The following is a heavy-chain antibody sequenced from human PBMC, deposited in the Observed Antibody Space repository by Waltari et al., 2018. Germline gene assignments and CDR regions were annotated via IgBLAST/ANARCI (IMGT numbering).Heavy chain of an antibody. CDR3: ARDFSGAAPSRFDY. Sequence: QVQLVQSGAEVKKPGASVRVSCKASGYTFTRYSITWVRQAPGQGLEWMGWINAYNGYTDSVQKFQGRVTMTTDTSTSTAYLDLTNLRSDDTAMYYCARDFSGAAPSRFDYWGQGTLVTVSS. CDR1: GYTFTRYS. D-gene: IGHD7-27*01. CDR2: INAYNGYT. J-gene: IGHJ4*02. V-gene: IGHV1-18*04.